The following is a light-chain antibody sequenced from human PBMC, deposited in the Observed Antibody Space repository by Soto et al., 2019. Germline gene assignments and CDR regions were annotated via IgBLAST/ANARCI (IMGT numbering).Light chain of an antibody. CDR2: DAS. CDR1: QDISNY. CDR3: QQYDNLPPGNT. V-gene: IGKV1-33*01. Sequence: DIQMTQSPSSLSASVGDRVTITCQASQDISNYLNWYQQKPGKAPKLLIYDASNLETGVPSRFSGSGSGTDFTFTISSLQPEDIATYHCQQYDNLPPGNTFGGGTKVEIK. J-gene: IGKJ4*01.